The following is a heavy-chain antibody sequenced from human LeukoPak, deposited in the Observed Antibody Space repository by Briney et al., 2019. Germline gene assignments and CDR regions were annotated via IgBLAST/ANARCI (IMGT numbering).Heavy chain of an antibody. J-gene: IGHJ6*03. CDR2: IYYSGNT. CDR3: ARTTEAHSWRTRYYDYYMDV. D-gene: IGHD6-13*01. V-gene: IGHV4-39*07. CDR1: GGSISSSAYY. Sequence: SETLSLTCSVSGGSISSSAYYWGWIRQPSGQGLEWIGSIYYSGNTYYNPSLKSPVTISIDTSKNQFSLRLISVTAADTAVYYCARTTEAHSWRTRYYDYYMDVWGKGTTVTVSS.